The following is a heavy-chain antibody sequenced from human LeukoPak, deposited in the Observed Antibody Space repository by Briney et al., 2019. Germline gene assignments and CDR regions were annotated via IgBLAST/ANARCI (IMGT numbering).Heavy chain of an antibody. D-gene: IGHD6-19*01. J-gene: IGHJ5*02. Sequence: GASVKVSCKASGYTFTGYYIHWVRQAPGQGLEWMGWINPNSGGTNYAQKFQGRVTMTRDTSISTAYMELSRLRSDDTAVYYCARDRSSSGSKPNWFDPWGQGTLVTVPS. CDR3: ARDRSSSGSKPNWFDP. CDR2: INPNSGGT. CDR1: GYTFTGYY. V-gene: IGHV1-2*02.